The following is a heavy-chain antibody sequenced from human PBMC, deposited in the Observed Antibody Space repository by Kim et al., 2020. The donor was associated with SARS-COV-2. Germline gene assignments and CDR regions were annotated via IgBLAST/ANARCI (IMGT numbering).Heavy chain of an antibody. Sequence: SETLSLTCTVSGGSINSGGSYWSWIRQHPGKGLEWIGYIYYSGSTYYNPSLKSRITISVDTSKNQFSLKLSSVTAADTALYYCARVASGYSYGYGFDIWG. V-gene: IGHV4-31*03. D-gene: IGHD5-18*01. J-gene: IGHJ3*02. CDR3: ARVASGYSYGYGFDI. CDR2: IYYSGST. CDR1: GGSINSGGSY.